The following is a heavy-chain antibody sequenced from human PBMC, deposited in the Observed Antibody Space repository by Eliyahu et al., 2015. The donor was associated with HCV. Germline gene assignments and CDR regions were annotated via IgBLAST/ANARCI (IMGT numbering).Heavy chain of an antibody. CDR2: IWYDGSKR. D-gene: IGHD2-15*01. CDR3: ARDYCSTSFCYDY. Sequence: QVQLVESGGGVVQPGRSLRXXCAAXGXXFNNYGLPXGRQAPGKGPEWVAGIWYDGSKRYYADSVKGRFAISRDDSENMLYLQMNSLRVDDTAVYYCARDYCSTSFCYDYWGQGTLVTVPS. J-gene: IGHJ4*02. V-gene: IGHV3-33*01. CDR1: GXXFNNYG.